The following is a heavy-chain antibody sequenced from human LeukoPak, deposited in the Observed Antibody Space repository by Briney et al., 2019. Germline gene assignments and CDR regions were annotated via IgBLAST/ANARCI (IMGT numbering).Heavy chain of an antibody. CDR3: ARTTYYYGSGSYYPLQH. D-gene: IGHD3-10*01. CDR2: INPNSGGT. Sequence: ASVKVSRKASGYTFTGYYMHWVRQAPGQGLEWMGWINPNSGGTNYAQKFQGRVTMTRDTSISTAYMELSRLRSDDTAVYYSARTTYYYGSGSYYPLQHWGQGTLVTVSS. J-gene: IGHJ4*02. V-gene: IGHV1-2*02. CDR1: GYTFTGYY.